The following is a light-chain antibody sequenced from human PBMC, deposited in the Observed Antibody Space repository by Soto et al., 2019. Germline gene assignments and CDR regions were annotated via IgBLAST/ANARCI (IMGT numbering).Light chain of an antibody. V-gene: IGLV2-14*01. CDR1: SSDVGGYNY. CDR3: SSYTSSSTL. J-gene: IGLJ1*01. Sequence: QPVLAHPASVSGPPGQTVTISCTGTSSDVGGYNYVSWYQQHPGKAPKLMIYAVTDRPSGVSSRFSGSKSGNTASLPISGLQAEDEADYYCSSYTSSSTLFGTGTKVTRL. CDR2: AVT.